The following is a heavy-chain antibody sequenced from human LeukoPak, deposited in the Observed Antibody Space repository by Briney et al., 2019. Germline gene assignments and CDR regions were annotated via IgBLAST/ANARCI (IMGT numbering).Heavy chain of an antibody. CDR1: GFTVSSNS. J-gene: IGHJ4*02. V-gene: IGHV3-53*01. D-gene: IGHD4-17*01. CDR2: IYSGGNT. Sequence: GGPLRLSCTVSGFTVSSNSMSWVRQAPGKGLEWVSFIYSGGNTHYSDSVKGRFTISRDNSKNTLYLQMNSLRAEDTAVYYCARRAGEYSHPYDYWGQGTLVTVSS. CDR3: ARRAGEYSHPYDY.